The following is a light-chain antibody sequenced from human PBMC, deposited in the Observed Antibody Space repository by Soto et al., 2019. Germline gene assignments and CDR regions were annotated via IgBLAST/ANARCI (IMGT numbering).Light chain of an antibody. V-gene: IGKV1-39*01. J-gene: IGKJ2*01. CDR2: AAS. CDR3: QQSYSTPYT. CDR1: QSISSY. Sequence: DIQMTQSPSSLSASVGDRVTITCRASQSISSYLNWYQQKPGKAPKLLIYAASSLQSGVPSRFSGRGSGTDFTLTISCLQPEDFATYYCQQSYSTPYTFGQATKLEIK.